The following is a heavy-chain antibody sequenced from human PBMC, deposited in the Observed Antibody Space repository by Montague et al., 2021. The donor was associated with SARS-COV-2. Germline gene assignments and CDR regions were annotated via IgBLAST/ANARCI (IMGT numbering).Heavy chain of an antibody. D-gene: IGHD2-15*01. J-gene: IGHJ4*02. CDR2: IYYSGST. CDR3: ARRALGNCSGGSCYSAFDY. Sequence: SETLSLTCTVSGGSISSYYWSWIRQPPGKGLEWIGYIYYSGSTNXNPSLKSRVTISVDTSKNQFSLKLSSATAADTAVYYCARRALGNCSGGSCYSAFDYWGQGTLVTVSS. V-gene: IGHV4-59*08. CDR1: GGSISSYY.